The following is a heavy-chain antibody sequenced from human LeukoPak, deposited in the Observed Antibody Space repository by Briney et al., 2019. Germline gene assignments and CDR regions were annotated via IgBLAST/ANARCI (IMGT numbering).Heavy chain of an antibody. CDR1: GGSISSYY. J-gene: IGHJ4*02. Sequence: SETLSLTCTVSGGSISSYYWSWIRQPPGKGLEWIGYIYYSGSTNYNPSLKSRVTISADTSKNQFSLKLSSVTAADTAVYYCASNPPSRSATFDYWGQGTLVTVSS. CDR3: ASNPPSRSATFDY. D-gene: IGHD1-14*01. V-gene: IGHV4-59*01. CDR2: IYYSGST.